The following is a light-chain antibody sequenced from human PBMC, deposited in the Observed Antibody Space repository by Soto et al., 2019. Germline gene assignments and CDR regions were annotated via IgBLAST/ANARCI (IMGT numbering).Light chain of an antibody. CDR1: QSISSY. CDR3: QQSYSTL. J-gene: IGKJ2*01. Sequence: DIQMTQSPSSLSASVGDRVTITCRASQSISSYLNWYQQKPWKAPKLLIYAASSLQSGVPSRFSGSGSGTDFTLTISSLQPEDFATYYCQQSYSTLFGQGTKLEIK. V-gene: IGKV1-39*01. CDR2: AAS.